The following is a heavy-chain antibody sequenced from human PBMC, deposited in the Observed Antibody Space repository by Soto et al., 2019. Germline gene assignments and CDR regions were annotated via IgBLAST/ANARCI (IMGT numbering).Heavy chain of an antibody. V-gene: IGHV1-2*04. Sequence: QVQLVQSGAEVKKPGASVKVSCKASGYTFTGYYMHWVRQAPGQGLEWMGWINPNSGGTNYAQKFQGWVTMTRDTSISTAYMELSRLRSDDTAVYYCARGDYDFWSGYFYFQHWGQGTLVTVSS. J-gene: IGHJ1*01. CDR1: GYTFTGYY. CDR3: ARGDYDFWSGYFYFQH. CDR2: INPNSGGT. D-gene: IGHD3-3*01.